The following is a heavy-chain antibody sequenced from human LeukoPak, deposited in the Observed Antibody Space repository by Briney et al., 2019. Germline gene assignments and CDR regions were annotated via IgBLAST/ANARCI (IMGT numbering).Heavy chain of an antibody. J-gene: IGHJ4*02. CDR3: ATGSGYDLGVLDY. Sequence: PGGSLRLSCAASTFTFSSYWMTWVRQTPGKGLAWVANIKQDGSEKYYVDSVKGRFTIFRDNAKNSLYLHMDSLRAEDTAVYYCATGSGYDLGVLDYWGQGTLVTVSS. V-gene: IGHV3-7*01. CDR1: TFTFSSYW. D-gene: IGHD5-12*01. CDR2: IKQDGSEK.